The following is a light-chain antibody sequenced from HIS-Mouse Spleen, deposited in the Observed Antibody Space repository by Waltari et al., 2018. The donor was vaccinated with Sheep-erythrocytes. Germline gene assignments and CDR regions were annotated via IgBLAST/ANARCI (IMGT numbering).Light chain of an antibody. CDR1: SSDVGGYTY. CDR3: CSYAGSSTLV. Sequence: QSALTQPASVSGSPGQSITIPCTGTSSDVGGYTYVSWYQQHPGKAPKLMIYEVSNRPSGVSNRFSGSKSGNTASLTISGLQAEDEADYYCCSYAGSSTLVFGGGTKLTVL. J-gene: IGLJ2*01. CDR2: EVS. V-gene: IGLV2-23*02.